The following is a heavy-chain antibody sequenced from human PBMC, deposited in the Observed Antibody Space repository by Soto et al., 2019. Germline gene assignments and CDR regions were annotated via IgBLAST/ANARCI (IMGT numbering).Heavy chain of an antibody. CDR3: ARGCSGGTNCFYFDF. J-gene: IGHJ4*02. D-gene: IGHD6-13*01. CDR1: GFTFGNFG. CDR2: ISSDGSRK. Sequence: QVQLVESGGGVVQPGRSLRLSCAASGFTFGNFGIHWVRQAPGKGLEWVADISSDGSRKFYADSVKGRFTISRDNSKNPLYLQMNSLRTEDTAVSFCARGCSGGTNCFYFDFWGQGILVTVSS. V-gene: IGHV3-30*03.